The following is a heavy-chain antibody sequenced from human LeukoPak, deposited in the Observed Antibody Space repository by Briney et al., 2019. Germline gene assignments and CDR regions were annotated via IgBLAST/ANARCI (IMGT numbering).Heavy chain of an antibody. CDR1: GYSFTSYW. Sequence: GESLKISCKGSGYSFTSYWIGWVRQMPRKGLEWMGIIYPGDSDTRYSPSFQGQVTISADKSISTAYLQWSSLKASDTAMYYCARPRGGIAAPPVYFDYWGQGTLVTVSS. J-gene: IGHJ4*02. CDR3: ARPRGGIAAPPVYFDY. V-gene: IGHV5-51*01. D-gene: IGHD6-6*01. CDR2: IYPGDSDT.